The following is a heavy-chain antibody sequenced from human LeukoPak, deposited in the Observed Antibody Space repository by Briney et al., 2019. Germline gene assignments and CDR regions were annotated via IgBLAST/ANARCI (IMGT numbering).Heavy chain of an antibody. CDR2: IRYDGSNK. CDR1: GFTFSSYG. CDR3: AKDSKRWKTYYYEAGSYYFDY. D-gene: IGHD3-10*01. V-gene: IGHV3-30*02. Sequence: PGGSLRLSCAASGFTFSSYGMRWVRQAPGKGLEWVAFIRYDGSNKYYADSVKGRFTISRDNSKNTLYLQMNSLRPEDTAVYYCAKDSKRWKTYYYEAGSYYFDYWGQGTRVTVSS. J-gene: IGHJ4*02.